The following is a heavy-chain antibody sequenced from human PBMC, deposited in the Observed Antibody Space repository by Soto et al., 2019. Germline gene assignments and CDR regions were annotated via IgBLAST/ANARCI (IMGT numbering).Heavy chain of an antibody. J-gene: IGHJ4*02. CDR1: GFTFSSYW. CDR2: IKQDGSEK. D-gene: IGHD6-19*01. V-gene: IGHV3-7*05. Sequence: HPGGSLRLSCAASGFTFSSYWMSWVRQAPGKGLEWVANIKQDGSEKYYVDSVKGRFTISRDNAKNSLYLQMNSLRAEDTAVYYCARDSSGWYSPDYFDYWGQGTLVTVSS. CDR3: ARDSSGWYSPDYFDY.